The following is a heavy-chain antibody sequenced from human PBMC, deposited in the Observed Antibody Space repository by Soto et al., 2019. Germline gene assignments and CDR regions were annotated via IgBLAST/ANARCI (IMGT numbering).Heavy chain of an antibody. V-gene: IGHV4-31*03. D-gene: IGHD2-21*01. CDR1: GGSISSGGYY. CDR3: AASCVACGGFNYYDMDV. Sequence: QVQLQESGPGLVKPSQTLSLTCTVSGGSISSGGYYWYWIRQHPGKGLEWIGYIYYSGTTYYNPSLKSRVTISVDTSKNQFSLKLSSVTAADTAVYYCAASCVACGGFNYYDMDVWGQGTTVTVSS. CDR2: IYYSGTT. J-gene: IGHJ6*02.